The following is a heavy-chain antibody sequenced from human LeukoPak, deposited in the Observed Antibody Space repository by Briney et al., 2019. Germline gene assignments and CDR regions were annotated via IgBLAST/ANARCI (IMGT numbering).Heavy chain of an antibody. Sequence: GESLKISCKGSGYSFTSYWIGWVRQMPGKGLEWMGIIYPGDSDTRYSPSFQGQVTISADKSISTAYLQWSSLKASDTAMYYCARRSSSPAGLNYFDYWGQGTLVTVSS. J-gene: IGHJ4*02. CDR1: GYSFTSYW. D-gene: IGHD6-6*01. V-gene: IGHV5-51*01. CDR2: IYPGDSDT. CDR3: ARRSSSPAGLNYFDY.